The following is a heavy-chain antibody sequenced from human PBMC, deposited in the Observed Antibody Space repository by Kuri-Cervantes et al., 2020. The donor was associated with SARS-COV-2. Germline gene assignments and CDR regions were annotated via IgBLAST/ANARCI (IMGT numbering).Heavy chain of an antibody. J-gene: IGHJ4*02. Sequence: GESLKISCAASGFTFSSYAMSWVRQAPGKGLEWASAISGSGGSTYYADSVKGRFTISRDNSKNTLYLQMNSLRAEDTVVYYCAREGLGTIFGVETYDYWGQGTLVTVSS. CDR2: ISGSGGST. CDR1: GFTFSSYA. V-gene: IGHV3-23*01. CDR3: AREGLGTIFGVETYDY. D-gene: IGHD3-3*01.